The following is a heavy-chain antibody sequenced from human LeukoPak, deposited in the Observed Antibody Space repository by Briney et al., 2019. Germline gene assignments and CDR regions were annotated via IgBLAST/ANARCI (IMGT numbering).Heavy chain of an antibody. J-gene: IGHJ4*02. CDR2: IYHSGST. CDR1: GGSISSYY. CDR3: ARLLNGSYDDY. Sequence: SETLSLTCTVPGGSISSYYWRWIRQPPGKGLEWIGYIYHSGSTNYNPSLKSRVTMSVDTSKNQFSLRLTSVTAADTAVYYCARLLNGSYDDYWGQGLLVTVSS. V-gene: IGHV4-59*08. D-gene: IGHD1-26*01.